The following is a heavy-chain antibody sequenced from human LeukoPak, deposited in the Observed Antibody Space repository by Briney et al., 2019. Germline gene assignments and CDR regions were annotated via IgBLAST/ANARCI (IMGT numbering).Heavy chain of an antibody. CDR3: ARRTRSFSYTYGDAYYYYYMYV. CDR2: ISERGST. D-gene: IGHD5-18*01. J-gene: IGHJ6*03. CDR1: GGSACSDS. Sequence: SETLSLTCTVSGGSACSDSWSWIRHPPGEGLEWIGYISERGSTSYNPSLKSRVTISLDPSKRQLSLKLRSVTAADTAVYYCARRTRSFSYTYGDAYYYYYMYVWGKGTTVSVS. V-gene: IGHV4-59*02.